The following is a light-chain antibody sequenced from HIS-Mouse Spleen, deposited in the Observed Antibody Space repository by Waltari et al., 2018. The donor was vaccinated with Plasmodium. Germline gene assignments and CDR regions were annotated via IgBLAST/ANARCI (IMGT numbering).Light chain of an antibody. V-gene: IGLV2-11*01. CDR2: DVS. CDR1: TSDVGGYTS. J-gene: IGLJ2*01. CDR3: CSYAGSYTWV. Sequence: QSALTQPRSVSGSPGQSVTISCTGPTSDVGGYTSVPWYQQHPGKAPKLMIYDVSKRPSGVPDRFSGSKSGNTASLTISGLQAEDEADYYCCSYAGSYTWVFGGGTKLTVL.